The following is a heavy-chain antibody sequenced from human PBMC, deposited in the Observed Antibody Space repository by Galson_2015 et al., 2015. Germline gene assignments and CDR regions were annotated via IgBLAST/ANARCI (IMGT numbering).Heavy chain of an antibody. CDR1: EYTFTGYY. CDR2: INPNSGGT. J-gene: IGHJ5*02. D-gene: IGHD6-13*01. CDR3: ARSSAAGGTYNWFDP. Sequence: SVKVSCKASEYTFTGYYMHWVRQAPGQGLEWMGRINPNSGGTNYAQKFQGRVTMTRDTSISTAYMELSRLRSDDTAVYYCARSSAAGGTYNWFDPWGQGTLVTVSS. V-gene: IGHV1-2*06.